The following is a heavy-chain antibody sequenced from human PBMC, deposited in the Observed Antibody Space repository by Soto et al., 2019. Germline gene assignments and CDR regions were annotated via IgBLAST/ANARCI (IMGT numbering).Heavy chain of an antibody. V-gene: IGHV3-30*18. J-gene: IGHJ6*02. D-gene: IGHD4-17*01. CDR2: ISYDGTNK. Sequence: QVQLVESGGGEVQPGRSLTISCAASGFTFSTYGMHWVRQTPGKGLEWVAVISYDGTNKFYSDSVKGRFTISRANFKITLTLQMNSLRADDTAVYSCAKDLQSYGDYDYYCYGMDVWGLGTRVTVS. CDR3: AKDLQSYGDYDYYCYGMDV. CDR1: GFTFSTYG.